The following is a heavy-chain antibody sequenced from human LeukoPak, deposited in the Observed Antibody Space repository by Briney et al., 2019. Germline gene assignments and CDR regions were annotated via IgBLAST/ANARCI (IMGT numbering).Heavy chain of an antibody. CDR1: GYTFTSYG. CDR3: ARDEVVVVAATAFDY. V-gene: IGHV1-18*01. Sequence: ASVKVSCKASGYTFTSYGISWVRQAPGQGLEWMGWISAYNGNTNYAQKLQGRVTMTTDTSTSTAYMELRSLRSDDTAVYYCARDEVVVVAATAFDYWGQGTLVTVSS. J-gene: IGHJ4*02. D-gene: IGHD2-15*01. CDR2: ISAYNGNT.